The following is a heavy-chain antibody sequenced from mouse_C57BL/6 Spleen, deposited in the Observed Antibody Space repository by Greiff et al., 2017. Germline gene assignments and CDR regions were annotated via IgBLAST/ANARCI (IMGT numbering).Heavy chain of an antibody. Sequence: VQLQQSGAELVKPGASVKISCKASGYAFSSYWMNWVKQRPGKGLEWIGQIYPGDGDTNYNGKFKGKATLTADKSSSTAYMQLSSLTSEDSAVYFCARRGYYDYDEGFDYWGQGTTLTVSS. J-gene: IGHJ2*01. V-gene: IGHV1-80*01. CDR1: GYAFSSYW. CDR3: ARRGYYDYDEGFDY. D-gene: IGHD2-4*01. CDR2: IYPGDGDT.